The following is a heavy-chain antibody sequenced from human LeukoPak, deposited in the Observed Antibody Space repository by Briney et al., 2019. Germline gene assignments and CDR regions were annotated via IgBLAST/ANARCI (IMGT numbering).Heavy chain of an antibody. Sequence: PGGSLRLSCTASGFTFGDYVVSWFRQAPGKGLQWVGLIRSKNYGGTVEYAAAVKGRFTLSRDDSKSIAYLQMNSLQTEDTAVYYCTREGFGDYYGMDVWGQGTTVTVSS. D-gene: IGHD3-10*01. CDR3: TREGFGDYYGMDV. J-gene: IGHJ6*02. CDR1: GFTFGDYV. CDR2: IRSKNYGGTV. V-gene: IGHV3-49*03.